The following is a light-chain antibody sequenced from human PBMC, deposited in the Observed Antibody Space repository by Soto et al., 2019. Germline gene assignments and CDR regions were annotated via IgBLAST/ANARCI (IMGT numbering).Light chain of an antibody. Sequence: DIQMTQSPSSLSASVGDRVTITCRASQDINNYLAWYQQKPGKVPKLLIYAASTLQSGVPSRLSGSGSGTDFTLTISSLQPEDFAVYYCQQYGSSRTFGQGTKVDIK. V-gene: IGKV1-27*01. CDR1: QDINNY. J-gene: IGKJ1*01. CDR2: AAS. CDR3: QQYGSSRT.